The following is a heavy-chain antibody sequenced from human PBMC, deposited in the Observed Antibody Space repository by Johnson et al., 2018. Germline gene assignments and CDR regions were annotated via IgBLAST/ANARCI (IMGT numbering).Heavy chain of an antibody. J-gene: IGHJ6*03. V-gene: IGHV1-8*01. D-gene: IGHD2-21*02. CDR1: GYTFTSYD. CDR3: ASAIREVVVVTAVYYYMDV. CDR2: MNPNSGNT. Sequence: VQLVESGAEVKKPGASVKVSCKASGYTFTSYDINWVRQATGQGLEWMGWMNPNSGNTGYAQKFQGRVTMTRNTSISTAYMELSSLRSEDTAGYYSASAIREVVVVTAVYYYMDVWGKGTTVTVSS.